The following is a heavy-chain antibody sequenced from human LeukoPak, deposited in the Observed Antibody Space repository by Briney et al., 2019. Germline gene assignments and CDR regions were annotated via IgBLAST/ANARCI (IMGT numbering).Heavy chain of an antibody. CDR1: GGSTSSYY. CDR2: IYTSGST. V-gene: IGHV4-4*07. D-gene: IGHD6-6*01. J-gene: IGHJ3*02. Sequence: SETLSLTCTVSGGSTSSYYWSWIRQPAGKGLEWIGRIYTSGSTNYNPSLKSRVTMSVDTSKNQFSLKLSSVTAADTAVYYCARVILIAARDAFDIWGQGTMVTVSS. CDR3: ARVILIAARDAFDI.